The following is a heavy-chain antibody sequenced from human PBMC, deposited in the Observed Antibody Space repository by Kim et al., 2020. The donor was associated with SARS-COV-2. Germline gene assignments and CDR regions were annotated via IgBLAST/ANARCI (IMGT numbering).Heavy chain of an antibody. V-gene: IGHV3-53*01. J-gene: IGHJ4*02. Sequence: ADSVKGRFTISKDTSKTALSLQMNSLRVEDTAVYFCASEMAVAGYVSFDYWGQGTLVTVSS. CDR3: ASEMAVAGYVSFDY. D-gene: IGHD6-19*01.